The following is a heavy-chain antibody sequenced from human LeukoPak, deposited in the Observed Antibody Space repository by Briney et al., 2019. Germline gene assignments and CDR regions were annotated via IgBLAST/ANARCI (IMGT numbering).Heavy chain of an antibody. Sequence: PSKTLSLTCTVSGGSISNYYWTWIRQPPGKGLEWIGNIYQSGSTNYTNDNPSLKSRVTISMDTSKSQFALKLRFVTAADTAMYYCAREKAAVGTNWGDYFDYWGQGILVTVSS. V-gene: IGHV4-59*01. J-gene: IGHJ4*02. CDR3: AREKAAVGTNWGDYFDY. D-gene: IGHD6-13*01. CDR1: GGSISNYY. CDR2: IYQSGST.